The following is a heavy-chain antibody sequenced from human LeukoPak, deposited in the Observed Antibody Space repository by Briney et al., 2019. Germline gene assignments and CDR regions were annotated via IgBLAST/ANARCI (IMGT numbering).Heavy chain of an antibody. V-gene: IGHV3-30-3*01. CDR2: ISYDGSNK. D-gene: IGHD3-22*01. Sequence: PGRSLRLSCAASGFTFSSYAMHWVRQAPGKGLEWVAVISYDGSNKYYADSVKGRFTISRDNSKNTLYLQMNSLRAEDTAVYYCVRDSGGYDSSGPDPYYFDYWGQGTLVIVSS. J-gene: IGHJ4*02. CDR1: GFTFSSYA. CDR3: VRDSGGYDSSGPDPYYFDY.